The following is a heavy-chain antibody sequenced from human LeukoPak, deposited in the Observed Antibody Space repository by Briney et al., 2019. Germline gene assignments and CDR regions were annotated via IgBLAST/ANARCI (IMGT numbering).Heavy chain of an antibody. V-gene: IGHV1-69*13. Sequence: SVKVSCKASGGTLSSYAISWVRQAPGQGLEWMGGIIPIFGTANYAQKFQGRVTITADESTSTAYMELSSLRSEDTAVYYCARDQYGSGSYYKPFDYWGQGTLVTVSS. CDR3: ARDQYGSGSYYKPFDY. J-gene: IGHJ4*02. CDR2: IIPIFGTA. D-gene: IGHD3-10*01. CDR1: GGTLSSYA.